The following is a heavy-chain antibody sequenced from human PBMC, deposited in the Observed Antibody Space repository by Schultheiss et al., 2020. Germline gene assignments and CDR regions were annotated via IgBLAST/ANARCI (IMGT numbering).Heavy chain of an antibody. Sequence: SQPLSLTCTVSGGSISSYYWSWIRQPAGKGLEWIGRIYTSGSTNYNPSLKSRVTMSVDTSKNQFSLKLSSVTAADTAVYYCARVGSGYYYRSGMDVWGQGTTVTGSS. D-gene: IGHD3-22*01. CDR3: ARVGSGYYYRSGMDV. CDR2: IYTSGST. V-gene: IGHV4-4*07. J-gene: IGHJ6*02. CDR1: GGSISSYY.